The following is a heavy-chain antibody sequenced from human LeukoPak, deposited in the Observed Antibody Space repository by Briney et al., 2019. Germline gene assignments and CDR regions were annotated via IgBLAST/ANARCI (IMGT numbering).Heavy chain of an antibody. CDR1: GFTFSSYA. V-gene: IGHV3-23*01. CDR3: AKAGGVVVPAAIYYYYYMDV. D-gene: IGHD2-2*01. CDR2: ISGSGGST. Sequence: GGSLRLSCAASGFTFSSYAMSWVRQAPGKGLEWVSAISGSGGSTYYADSVKGRFTISRDNSKNTLYLQMNSLRAEDTAVYYCAKAGGVVVPAAIYYYYYMDVWGKGTTVTVSS. J-gene: IGHJ6*03.